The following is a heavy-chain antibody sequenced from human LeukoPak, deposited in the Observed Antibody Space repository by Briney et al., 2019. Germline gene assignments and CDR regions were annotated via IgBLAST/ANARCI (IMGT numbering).Heavy chain of an antibody. V-gene: IGHV4-34*01. CDR3: ARRRVTIFGVVRGAFDI. CDR1: GGSFSGYY. Sequence: SETLSLTCAVYGGSFSGYYWSWIRQPPGKGLEWIGEINHSGSTNYNPSLKSRVTISVDTSKNQFSLRLSSVTAADTAVYYCARRRVTIFGVVRGAFDIWGQGTMVTVSS. D-gene: IGHD3-3*01. J-gene: IGHJ3*02. CDR2: INHSGST.